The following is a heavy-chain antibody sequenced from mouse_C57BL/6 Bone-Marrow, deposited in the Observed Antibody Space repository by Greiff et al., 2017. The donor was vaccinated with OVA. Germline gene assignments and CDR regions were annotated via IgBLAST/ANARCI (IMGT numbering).Heavy chain of an antibody. CDR3: AFYGYDEGFAY. CDR2: INPSSGYT. V-gene: IGHV1-4*01. Sequence: QVQLQQSGAELARPGASVKMSCKASGYTFTSYTMHWVKQRPGQGLEWIGYINPSSGYTKYNQKFKDKATLTADKSSSTAYMQLNSLTSEDSAVYYCAFYGYDEGFAYWGQGTLVTVSA. D-gene: IGHD2-2*01. CDR1: GYTFTSYT. J-gene: IGHJ3*01.